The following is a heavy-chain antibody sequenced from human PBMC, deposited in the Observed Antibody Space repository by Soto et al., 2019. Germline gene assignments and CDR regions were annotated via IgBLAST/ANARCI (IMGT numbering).Heavy chain of an antibody. V-gene: IGHV1-69*02. D-gene: IGHD3-10*02. CDR2: IIPILGIA. J-gene: IGHJ3*02. CDR3: ARTGSRADYVLYSFDI. CDR1: GGTFSSYT. Sequence: QVQLVQSGAEVKKPGSSVKVSCKASGGTFSSYTISWVRQAPGQGLEWMGRIIPILGIANYAQKFQGRVTITADKSTSTAYMGLSSLRSEDTAVYYCARTGSRADYVLYSFDIWGQGTMVTVSS.